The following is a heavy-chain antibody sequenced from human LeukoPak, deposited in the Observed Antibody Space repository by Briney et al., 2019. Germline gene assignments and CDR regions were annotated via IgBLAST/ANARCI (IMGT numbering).Heavy chain of an antibody. V-gene: IGHV3-30*02. D-gene: IGHD3-10*01. CDR2: IRFDGNDK. CDR3: AKDLMRDRWFGES. Sequence: TGGSLRLSCAASGFPFSYFGMHWVRQAPGKGLEWVAFIRFDGNDKFYADSVKGRFTISKDTSRNTLYPQMNSLRAEDTAVYYCAKDLMRDRWFGESWGQGTLVTVSS. J-gene: IGHJ5*02. CDR1: GFPFSYFG.